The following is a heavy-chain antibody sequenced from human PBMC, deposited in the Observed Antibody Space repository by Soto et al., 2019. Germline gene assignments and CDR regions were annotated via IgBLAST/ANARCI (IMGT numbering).Heavy chain of an antibody. J-gene: IGHJ6*02. Sequence: EVQLVETGGGLIQPGGSLRLSCAASGFTVSSNYMSRVRQAPGKGLEWVSVIYSGGSTYYADSVKGRFTISRDNSKNTLYLQMNSLRAEDTAVYYCAREENDYYYYGMDVWGQGTTVTVSS. CDR3: AREENDYYYYGMDV. CDR2: IYSGGST. CDR1: GFTVSSNY. V-gene: IGHV3-53*02.